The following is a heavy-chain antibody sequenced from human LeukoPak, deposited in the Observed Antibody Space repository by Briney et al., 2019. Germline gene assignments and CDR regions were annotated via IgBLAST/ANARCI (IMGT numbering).Heavy chain of an antibody. CDR1: GFTFSSYA. V-gene: IGHV3-64*01. D-gene: IGHD1-26*01. CDR3: AKDYSGSYVSWFDP. CDR2: ISSGGGNT. Sequence: GGSLRLSCAASGFTFSSYAMHWVRQAPGKGLEYVSAISSGGGNTNYANSVKGRFTISRDNSKNTLYLQMNSLRAEDTAVYYCAKDYSGSYVSWFDPWGQGTLVTVSS. J-gene: IGHJ5*02.